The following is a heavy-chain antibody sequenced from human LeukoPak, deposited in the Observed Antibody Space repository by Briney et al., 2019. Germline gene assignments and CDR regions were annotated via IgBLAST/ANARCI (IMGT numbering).Heavy chain of an antibody. CDR1: GGTFSSHA. Sequence: SVKVSCKASGGTFSSHAISWVRQAPGQGLEWMGGIIPIFGTANYAQKFQGRVTMTRDTSTSTVYMELSSLRSDDTAVYYCARTAARRFDYWGQGTLVTVSS. CDR2: IIPIFGTA. CDR3: ARTAARRFDY. V-gene: IGHV1-69*05. J-gene: IGHJ4*02. D-gene: IGHD6-6*01.